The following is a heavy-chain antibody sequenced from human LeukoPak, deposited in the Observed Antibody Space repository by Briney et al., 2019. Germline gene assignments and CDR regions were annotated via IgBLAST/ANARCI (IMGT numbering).Heavy chain of an antibody. Sequence: PGGSLRLSCAASGFTFSSYSMNWVRQAPGKGLEWVSSISSSSSYIYYADSVKGRFTISRDNAKNSLYLQMNSLRAEDTAVYYCARVSRGGYCSSTSPCTYYMDVWGKGTTVTVSS. V-gene: IGHV3-21*01. CDR2: ISSSSSYI. CDR3: ARVSRGGYCSSTSPCTYYMDV. J-gene: IGHJ6*03. D-gene: IGHD2-2*01. CDR1: GFTFSSYS.